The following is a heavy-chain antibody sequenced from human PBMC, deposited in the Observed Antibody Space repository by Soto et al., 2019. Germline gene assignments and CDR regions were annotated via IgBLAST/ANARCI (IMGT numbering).Heavy chain of an antibody. V-gene: IGHV4-39*01. CDR1: GGSVSNSNYY. D-gene: IGHD2-8*01. CDR3: VSQRTSVLTQAYFDY. J-gene: IGHJ4*02. Sequence: SETLSLTCTVSGGSVSNSNYYWGWIRQSPGKGLEWIGSVYYRGRSYSKSSVKSRVTISVDTSKNQFSLNLNSVTASDTSVYFCVSQRTSVLTQAYFDYWGPGALVTVSS. CDR2: VYYRGRS.